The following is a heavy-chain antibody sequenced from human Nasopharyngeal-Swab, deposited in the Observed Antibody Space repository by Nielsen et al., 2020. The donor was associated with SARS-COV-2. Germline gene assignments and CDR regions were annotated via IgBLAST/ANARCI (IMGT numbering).Heavy chain of an antibody. V-gene: IGHV4-4*02. D-gene: IGHD6-19*01. J-gene: IGHJ4*02. CDR3: ASLYSSGWPRLGY. CDR2: IYHSGST. Sequence: WIRQPPGKGLEWIGEIYHSGSTNYNPSLKSRFTISVDKSKNHFSLKLSSVTAADTAVYYCASLYSSGWPRLGYWGQGTLVTVSS.